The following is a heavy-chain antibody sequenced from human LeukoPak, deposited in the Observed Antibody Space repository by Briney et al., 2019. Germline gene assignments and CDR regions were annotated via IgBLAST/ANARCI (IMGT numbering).Heavy chain of an antibody. V-gene: IGHV3-74*01. CDR2: INSDGSST. CDR1: GFTFSSYW. D-gene: IGHD3-3*02. J-gene: IGHJ6*02. Sequence: GGSLRLSCAASGFTFSSYWMHWVRQAPGKGLVWVSRINSDGSSTSYADSVKGRFTISRDNAKNTLYLQMDSLRAEDTAVYYCARVVSITRDYYYSYGMDVWGQGTTVTVSS. CDR3: ARVVSITRDYYYSYGMDV.